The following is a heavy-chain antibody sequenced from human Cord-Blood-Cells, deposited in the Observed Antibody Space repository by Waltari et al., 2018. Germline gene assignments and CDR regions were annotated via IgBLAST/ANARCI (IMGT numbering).Heavy chain of an antibody. D-gene: IGHD5-12*01. CDR1: GGSISSYY. CDR2: IYYSGNT. CDR3: ARVRGYSGYDAFDI. V-gene: IGHV4-59*01. J-gene: IGHJ3*02. Sequence: QVQLQESGPGLVKPSETLSLTCPVSGGSISSYYWRWLRQHPGKGLEWIGYIYYSGNTNYNPPLNSRVTISVDTSKNQFSLKLSSVTAADTAVYYCARVRGYSGYDAFDIWGQGTMVTVSS.